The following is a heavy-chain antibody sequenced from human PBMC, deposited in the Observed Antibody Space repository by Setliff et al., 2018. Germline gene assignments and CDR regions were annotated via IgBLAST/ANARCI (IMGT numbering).Heavy chain of an antibody. CDR3: ARDLIRGAPNWFDP. CDR1: GFTFSSYR. CDR2: FSSRNDYI. J-gene: IGHJ5*02. D-gene: IGHD3-10*01. V-gene: IGHV3-21*01. Sequence: GGSLRLSCAASGFTFSSYRMHWVRQAPGKGLEWVASFSSRNDYIYHADSVKGRFTISRDNAKTSLYLQMDSLKVEDTAVYYCARDLIRGAPNWFDPWGQGTLVTVSS.